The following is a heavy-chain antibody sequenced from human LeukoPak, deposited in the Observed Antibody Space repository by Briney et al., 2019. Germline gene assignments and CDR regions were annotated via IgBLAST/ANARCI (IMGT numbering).Heavy chain of an antibody. CDR2: TYSSGYT. CDR1: GFIVSTNY. D-gene: IGHD6-19*01. J-gene: IGHJ4*02. V-gene: IGHV3-66*04. CDR3: AKRSPVAV. Sequence: GGSLRLSCAASGFIVSTNYMSWVRQAPGKGLEWISVTYSSGYTSYTDSVNGRFTIFRDNSKNTLFLQMNSLRDEDTAVYYCAKRSPVAVWGQGTLVTVSS.